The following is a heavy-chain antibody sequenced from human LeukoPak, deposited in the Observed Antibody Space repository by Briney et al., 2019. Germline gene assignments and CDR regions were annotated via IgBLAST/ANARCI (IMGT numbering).Heavy chain of an antibody. CDR3: ARGNNWNDHDAFDI. V-gene: IGHV4-4*07. J-gene: IGHJ3*02. CDR2: SYTSGTT. CDR1: GGSMNPYT. Sequence: PETLSLTCTVSGGSMNPYTWTWIRQPAGKGLEWIGRSYTSGTTNYNRSLESRVTMSVDTSKNQFSLKLTSVTVADTAVYYCARGNNWNDHDAFDIWGQGTLVTVSS. D-gene: IGHD1-1*01.